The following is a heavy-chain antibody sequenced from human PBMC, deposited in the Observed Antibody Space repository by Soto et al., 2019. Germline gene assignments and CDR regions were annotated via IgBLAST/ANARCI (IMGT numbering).Heavy chain of an antibody. CDR1: GGSFSGYY. CDR3: ARGGGYSFGFDYYYGMDV. J-gene: IGHJ6*02. D-gene: IGHD5-18*01. CDR2: INHSGST. V-gene: IGHV4-34*01. Sequence: SETLSLTCDVYGGSFSGYYWSWIRQPPGKGLEWIGEINHSGSTNYNPSLKSRTTISAHTSKNQLSLKVSSVTAADTAVYYCARGGGYSFGFDYYYGMDVWGQGTTVTVYS.